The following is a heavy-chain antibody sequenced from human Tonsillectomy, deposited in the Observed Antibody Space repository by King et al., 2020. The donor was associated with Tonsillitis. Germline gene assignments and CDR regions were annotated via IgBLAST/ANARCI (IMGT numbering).Heavy chain of an antibody. D-gene: IGHD6-19*01. J-gene: IGHJ4*02. CDR1: GFPFRSYG. V-gene: IGHV3-33*05. CDR2: ISYDGRNK. Sequence: VQLVESGGGVVQPGRSLTLSCAASGFPFRSYGMHWVRQAPGKGLEWVAVISYDGRNKYADSVKGRFTISRDNSKNTLYLQMNNLRAEDTAVYYCARERLSSSGWGIHYWGQCTLVTVSS. CDR3: ARERLSSSGWGIHY.